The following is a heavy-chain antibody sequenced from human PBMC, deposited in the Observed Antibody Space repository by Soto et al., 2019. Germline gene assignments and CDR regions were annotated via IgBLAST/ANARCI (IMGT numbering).Heavy chain of an antibody. J-gene: IGHJ3*02. CDR3: ARSITIFGVARKDAFDI. CDR2: IYPGGSDT. D-gene: IGHD3-3*01. CDR1: GYSFTSYW. V-gene: IGHV5-51*01. Sequence: PGESLKISCKGSGYSFTSYWIGWVRQMPGKGLEWMGIIYPGGSDTRYSPSFQGQVTISADKSISTAYLQWSSLKASDTAMYYCARSITIFGVARKDAFDIWGQGTMVTVSS.